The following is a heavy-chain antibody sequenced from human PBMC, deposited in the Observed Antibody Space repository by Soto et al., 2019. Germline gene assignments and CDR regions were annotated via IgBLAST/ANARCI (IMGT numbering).Heavy chain of an antibody. D-gene: IGHD2-2*01. CDR2: IIPIFGTA. J-gene: IGHJ3*02. V-gene: IGHV1-69*01. CDR3: ASEKRDCSSTSCSDAFDI. CDR1: GGPFISYA. Sequence: GXSVKLASRASGGPFISYAIIWVRRAPGQGLEWMGGIIPIFGTANYAQKFQGRVTITADESTSTAYMDLSSPRSEDTAVYYCASEKRDCSSTSCSDAFDIWGQGTMVTVSS.